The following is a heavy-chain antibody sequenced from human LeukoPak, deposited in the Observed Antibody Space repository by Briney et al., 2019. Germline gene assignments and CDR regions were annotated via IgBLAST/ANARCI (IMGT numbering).Heavy chain of an antibody. CDR3: ARRRLAASGSEDY. CDR2: ISGSGGST. CDR1: GFTFSSYA. V-gene: IGHV3-23*01. Sequence: GGSLRLSCAASGFTFSSYAMSWVRQAPGKGLEWVSAISGSGGSTYYAESVKGRFTISRDNSKNTLYLQMNSLRVEDTAVYYCARRRLAASGSEDYWGQGTLVTVSS. J-gene: IGHJ4*02. D-gene: IGHD6-13*01.